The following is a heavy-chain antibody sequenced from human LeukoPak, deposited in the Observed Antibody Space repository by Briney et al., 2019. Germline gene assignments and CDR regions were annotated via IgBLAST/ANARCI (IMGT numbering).Heavy chain of an antibody. Sequence: PGGSLRLSCAASGSTFSSYTMNWVRQAPGKGLEWVSYISSSSSYIYYADSVKGRFTISRDNAENSLHLQMNSLRAEDTAVYYCARGSEGYCSGGGCYYGMDVWGQGTTVTVSS. D-gene: IGHD2-15*01. J-gene: IGHJ6*01. CDR3: ARGSEGYCSGGGCYYGMDV. CDR1: GSTFSSYT. V-gene: IGHV3-21*01. CDR2: ISSSSSYI.